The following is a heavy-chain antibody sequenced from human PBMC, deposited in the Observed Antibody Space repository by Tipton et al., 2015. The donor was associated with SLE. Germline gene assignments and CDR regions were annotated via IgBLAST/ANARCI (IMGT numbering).Heavy chain of an antibody. V-gene: IGHV1-18*01. D-gene: IGHD1-26*01. Sequence: QLVQSGAEVKEPGASVKVSCKTSGYTFTSYGITWVRQAPGQGFEWMGWISTYNGNTNYAQNVRGRVTMTTDTSTSTVYMELRSLKSDDTAVYYCARGGGSFHFDYWGQGILVTVSP. CDR1: GYTFTSYG. CDR3: ARGGGSFHFDY. J-gene: IGHJ4*02. CDR2: ISTYNGNT.